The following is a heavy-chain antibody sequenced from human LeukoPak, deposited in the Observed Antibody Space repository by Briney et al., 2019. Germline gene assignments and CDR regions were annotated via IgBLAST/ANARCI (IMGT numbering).Heavy chain of an antibody. D-gene: IGHD3-10*01. CDR2: VSSDGGVK. V-gene: IGHV3-30-3*02. CDR3: AKDKYGSGSYLLYFDS. J-gene: IGHJ4*02. CDR1: GFTFSTFS. Sequence: GSLRLSCATSGFTFSTFSMHWVRQAPGKGLEWLAVVSSDGGVKYYADSVKGRFTISRDNSRNTLDLQMNSLRVEDTAVYYCAKDKYGSGSYLLYFDSWGQGTLVTVSS.